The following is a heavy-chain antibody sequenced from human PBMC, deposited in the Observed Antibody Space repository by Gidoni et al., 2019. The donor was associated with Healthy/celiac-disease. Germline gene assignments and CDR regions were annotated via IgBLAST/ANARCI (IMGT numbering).Heavy chain of an antibody. Sequence: QVQLQQWGAGLLKPSETLSLTCAVYGGSFSGYYWSWIRQPPGKGLEWIGEINHSGSTNYNPSLKSRVTISVDTSKNQFSLKLSSVTAADTAVYYCARYDSSSWFDPWGQGTLVTVSS. J-gene: IGHJ5*02. CDR3: ARYDSSSWFDP. CDR1: GGSFSGYY. D-gene: IGHD6-13*01. CDR2: INHSGST. V-gene: IGHV4-34*01.